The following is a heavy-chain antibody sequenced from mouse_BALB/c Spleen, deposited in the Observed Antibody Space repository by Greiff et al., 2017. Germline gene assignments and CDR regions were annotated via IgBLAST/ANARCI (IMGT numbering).Heavy chain of an antibody. CDR3: ARDYYGYDRAFAY. V-gene: IGHV3-2*02. CDR2: ISYSGST. Sequence: EVKLQESGPGLVKPSQSLSLTCTVTGYSITSDYAWNWIRQFPGNKLEWMGYISYSGSTSYNPSLKSRISITRDTSKNQFFLQLNSVTTEDTATYYCARDYYGYDRAFAYWGQGTLVTVSA. CDR1: GYSITSDYA. D-gene: IGHD2-2*01. J-gene: IGHJ3*01.